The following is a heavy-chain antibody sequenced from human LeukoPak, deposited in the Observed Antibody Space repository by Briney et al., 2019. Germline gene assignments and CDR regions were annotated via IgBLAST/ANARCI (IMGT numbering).Heavy chain of an antibody. CDR1: GFTFSSYS. J-gene: IGHJ3*02. CDR2: ISSSSSYI. V-gene: IGHV3-21*01. Sequence: PGGSLRLSFAASGFTFSSYSMNWVRQAPGKGLEWVSSISSSSSYIYYADSVKGRFTISRDNAKNSLYLQMNSLRAEDTAVYYCARDFLPFALRYCSGGGCYLGAFDIWGQGTMVTVSS. D-gene: IGHD2-15*01. CDR3: ARDFLPFALRYCSGGGCYLGAFDI.